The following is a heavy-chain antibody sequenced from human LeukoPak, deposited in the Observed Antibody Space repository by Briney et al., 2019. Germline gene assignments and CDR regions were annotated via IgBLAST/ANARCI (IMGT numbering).Heavy chain of an antibody. CDR3: VRLAVTDTNY. D-gene: IGHD2-21*02. Sequence: GGSLRLSCVASGFTFNTYYMHWVRQAPGERLVWVSFINADGTITKYADSVKGRFTISRDNAKSTVYLQMNGLRVEDTAMYYCVRLAVTDTNYWGQGSLVTVSS. V-gene: IGHV3-74*01. J-gene: IGHJ4*02. CDR2: INADGTIT. CDR1: GFTFNTYY.